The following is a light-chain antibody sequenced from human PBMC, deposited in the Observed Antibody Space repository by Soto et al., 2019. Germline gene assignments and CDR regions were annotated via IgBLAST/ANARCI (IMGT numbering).Light chain of an antibody. Sequence: EIILTQSPDTLTLSPGERATLSCRASQTVSSNYLAWCQQRPGQAPRLLIYGASTRAAGIPDRFSGSGSGTEFTLTISSLQPDDFATYYCQHYNSYSEAFGQGTKMDI. CDR3: QHYNSYSEA. CDR1: QTVSSNY. CDR2: GAS. V-gene: IGKV3-20*01. J-gene: IGKJ1*01.